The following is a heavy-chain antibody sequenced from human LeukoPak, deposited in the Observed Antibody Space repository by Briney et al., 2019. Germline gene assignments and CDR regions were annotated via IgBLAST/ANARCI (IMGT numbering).Heavy chain of an antibody. V-gene: IGHV1-69*04. D-gene: IGHD3-22*01. J-gene: IGHJ4*02. CDR2: IIPILGIA. Sequence: SVKVSCKASGDTFSSYAISWVRQAPGQGLGWMGRIIPILGIANYAQKFQGRVTITADKSTSTAYMELSSLRSEDTAVYYCAGRGPYYDSSGYIDWGQGTLVTVSS. CDR3: AGRGPYYDSSGYID. CDR1: GDTFSSYA.